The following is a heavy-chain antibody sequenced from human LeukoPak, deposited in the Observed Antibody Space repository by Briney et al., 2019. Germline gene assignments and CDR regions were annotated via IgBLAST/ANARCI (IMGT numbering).Heavy chain of an antibody. CDR3: ARENLQLGFGY. D-gene: IGHD5-18*01. CDR1: GFTFSSYS. CDR2: ISSSSSYI. Sequence: GRSLRLSCAASGFTFSSYSMNWVRQAPGKGLEWVSSISSSSSYIYYADSVKGRFTISRDNAKNSLYLQMNSLRAEDTAVYYCARENLQLGFGYWGQGTLVTVSS. V-gene: IGHV3-21*01. J-gene: IGHJ4*02.